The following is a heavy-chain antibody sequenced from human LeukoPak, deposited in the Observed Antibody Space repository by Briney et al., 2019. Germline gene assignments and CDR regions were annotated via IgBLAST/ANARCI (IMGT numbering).Heavy chain of an antibody. CDR3: ARGPDWTGMDV. J-gene: IGHJ6*02. Sequence: SETLSLTCAVYGGSFSGYYWSWTRRPPGKGLEWIGEINHSGSTNYNPSLKSRVTVSVDTSKNQFSLKLSSVTAADTAVYYCARGPDWTGMDVWGQGTTVTVSS. V-gene: IGHV4-34*01. CDR2: INHSGST. CDR1: GGSFSGYY. D-gene: IGHD3-9*01.